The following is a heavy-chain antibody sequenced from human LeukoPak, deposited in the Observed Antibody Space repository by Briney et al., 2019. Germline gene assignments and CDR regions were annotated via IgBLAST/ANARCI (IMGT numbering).Heavy chain of an antibody. V-gene: IGHV4-59*08. J-gene: IGHJ6*02. Sequence: SETLSLTCTVSGGSISSYYWSWIRQPPGKGLEWIGYIHNSGSTNYNPSLKSRVTISVDTSKNQFSLKLRSVTAADTAVYYCARHRRHTLHLGVARDGMDVWGQGTTVTVSS. CDR3: ARHRRHTLHLGVARDGMDV. CDR2: IHNSGST. D-gene: IGHD3-3*01. CDR1: GGSISSYY.